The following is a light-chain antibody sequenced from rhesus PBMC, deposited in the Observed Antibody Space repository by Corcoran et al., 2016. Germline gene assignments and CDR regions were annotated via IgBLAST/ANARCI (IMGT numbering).Light chain of an antibody. V-gene: IGKV1-21*01. Sequence: DIQMTQSPSSLSASVGDRVTITCRASQGISSWLAWYQQKPGKAPKLLIYKASSWPSGVPSRFSGSGYGTYFTLIISSLQPEDFATYYCQQYNSAPRTFGQWTKVEIK. CDR1: QGISSW. CDR2: KAS. J-gene: IGKJ1*01. CDR3: QQYNSAPRT.